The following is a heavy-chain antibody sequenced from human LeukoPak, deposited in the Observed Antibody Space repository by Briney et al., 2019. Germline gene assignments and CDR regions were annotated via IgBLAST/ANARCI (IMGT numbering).Heavy chain of an antibody. CDR1: GFTFSSYW. D-gene: IGHD6-6*01. J-gene: IGHJ6*02. CDR3: ARDPYSSTWSYGMDV. Sequence: GGSLRLSCADPGFTFSSYWMSWVRQAPGKGLEWVANIKQDGGEEVYVDSVRGRFTISRDNAKNSLFLQMNTLRPEDTAVYYCARDPYSSTWSYGMDVWGQGTTVTVSS. CDR2: IKQDGGEE. V-gene: IGHV3-7*05.